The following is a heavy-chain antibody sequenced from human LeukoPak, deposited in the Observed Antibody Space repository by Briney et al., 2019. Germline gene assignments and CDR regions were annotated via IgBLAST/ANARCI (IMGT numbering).Heavy chain of an antibody. CDR1: GFTFSSYA. CDR2: ISYDGSNK. Sequence: PGRSLRLSCAASGFTFSSYAMHWVRQAPGKGLESVAVISYDGSNKYYADSVKGRFTISRDNSKNTLYLQMNSLRAEDTAVYYCARARYPGINWFDPWGQGTLVTVSS. D-gene: IGHD1-14*01. V-gene: IGHV3-30-3*01. CDR3: ARARYPGINWFDP. J-gene: IGHJ5*02.